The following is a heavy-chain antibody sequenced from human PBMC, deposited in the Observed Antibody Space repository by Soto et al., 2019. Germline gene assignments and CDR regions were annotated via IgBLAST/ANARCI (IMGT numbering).Heavy chain of an antibody. CDR3: AGPGWDRYYAIDV. D-gene: IGHD6-19*01. CDR1: GFKYTDFA. V-gene: IGHV3-30*09. Sequence: VQLVESGGGEVQPGRSLRLSCAASGFKYTDFALHWVRQAPGKGLEWVAIISYDGSDKYYADSVKGRFVISRDNPKNTLYPEMNRLGPGETAVYFWAGPGWDRYYAIDVWGQGTTVTVFS. J-gene: IGHJ6*02. CDR2: ISYDGSDK.